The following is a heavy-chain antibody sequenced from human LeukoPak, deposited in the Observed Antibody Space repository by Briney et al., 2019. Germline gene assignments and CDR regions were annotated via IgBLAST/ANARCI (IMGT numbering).Heavy chain of an antibody. J-gene: IGHJ5*02. CDR3: ARDPYDFWSGYRGRWFAP. Sequence: PSETLSLTXTVSGGSISSGDYYWSWIRQPPGKGLEWIGYVYYSGSTYYNPSLESRVTISVDTSKDQFSLMLTLVPAAGTAVYYCARDPYDFWSGYRGRWFAPWGQGTLVTVSS. D-gene: IGHD3-3*01. CDR2: VYYSGST. V-gene: IGHV4-30-4*08. CDR1: GGSISSGDYY.